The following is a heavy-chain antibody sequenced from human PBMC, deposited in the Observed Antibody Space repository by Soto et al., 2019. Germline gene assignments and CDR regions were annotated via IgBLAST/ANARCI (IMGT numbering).Heavy chain of an antibody. Sequence: QVPLVESGGGVVQPGRSLRLSCAASGFTFSSYAMHWVRQAPGKGLEWVAVISYDGSNKYYADSVKGRFTISRDNSKNTLYLQMNSLRAEDTAVYYCAREHSSSWDPDYWGQGTLVTVSS. V-gene: IGHV3-30-3*01. D-gene: IGHD6-13*01. CDR3: AREHSSSWDPDY. CDR1: GFTFSSYA. CDR2: ISYDGSNK. J-gene: IGHJ4*02.